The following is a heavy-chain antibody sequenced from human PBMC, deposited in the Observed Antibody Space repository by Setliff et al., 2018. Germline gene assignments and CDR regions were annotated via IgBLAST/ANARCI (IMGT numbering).Heavy chain of an antibody. D-gene: IGHD2-15*01. CDR2: IYYSGNT. J-gene: IGHJ5*02. V-gene: IGHV4-31*03. Sequence: SETLSLPCTVSGGSMIGGHYYWSWIRQLPGKGLEWIAYIYYSGNTYYNPSLKSRVTISVDTSKNQFSLKINSVTAADTAVYYCARGHCSSGECPNYFDPWGQGTQVTVSS. CDR1: GGSMIGGHYY. CDR3: ARGHCSSGECPNYFDP.